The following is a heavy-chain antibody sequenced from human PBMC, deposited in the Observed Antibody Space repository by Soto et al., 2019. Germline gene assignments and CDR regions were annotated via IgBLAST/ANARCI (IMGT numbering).Heavy chain of an antibody. CDR1: GFTFSSYG. V-gene: IGHV3-30*18. D-gene: IGHD3-10*01. CDR3: AKDHYGCDY. CDR2: ISYDGSNK. J-gene: IGHJ4*02. Sequence: LRLSCAASGFTFSSYGMHWVRQAPGKGLEWVAVISYDGSNKYYADSVKGRFTISRDNSKNTLYLQMNGLRAEDTAVYYCAKDHYGCDYWGQGTLVTVSS.